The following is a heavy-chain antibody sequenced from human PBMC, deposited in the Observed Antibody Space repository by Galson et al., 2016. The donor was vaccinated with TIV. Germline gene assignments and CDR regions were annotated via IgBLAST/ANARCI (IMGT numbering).Heavy chain of an antibody. D-gene: IGHD2-21*01. CDR2: ISSGGST. J-gene: IGHJ6*02. CDR3: ARDRRHCGNECYLYYYYGMDV. V-gene: IGHV3-66*02. Sequence: SLRLSCAASGLIVSSNYMSWVRQAPEKGLEWVSLISSGGSTSYADSVRGRFTISRDNYNNRVYLQMNSVRPEDTAVYYCARDRRHCGNECYLYYYYGMDVWGQGATVTVSS. CDR1: GLIVSSNY.